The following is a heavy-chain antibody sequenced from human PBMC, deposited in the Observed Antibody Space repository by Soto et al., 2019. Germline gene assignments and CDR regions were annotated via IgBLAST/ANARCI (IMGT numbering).Heavy chain of an antibody. J-gene: IGHJ5*02. D-gene: IGHD4-17*01. V-gene: IGHV1-18*04. CDR3: ARGTVNSGRWFGP. CDR1: ASTFTGYT. Sequence: QVHLVQSGTEVKEPGASVKVSCKASASTFTGYTINWVRQAPGQGLEWMGSISTFNGNTKYAGNFEGSVTMTTNTSTSTAYMELTSLSFDDTAVYFCARGTVNSGRWFGPWGQGTLVSVSS. CDR2: ISTFNGNT.